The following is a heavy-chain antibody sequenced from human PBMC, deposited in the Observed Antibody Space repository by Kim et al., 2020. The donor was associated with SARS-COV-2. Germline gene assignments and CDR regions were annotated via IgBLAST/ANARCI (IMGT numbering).Heavy chain of an antibody. CDR1: GFNFNSYS. J-gene: IGHJ6*02. CDR2: ISSSSTTM. Sequence: GGSLRLSCAASGFNFNSYSMNWVRQAPGKGLEWVSYISSSSTTMYYADSVRGRFTISRDNAKNSLFLQMNSLRDDDTAVYYCARCPLSMTMVRGMITTTLGSDYNRDVGGQGTTVTVPS. CDR3: ARCPLSMTMVRGMITTTLGSDYNRDV. D-gene: IGHD3-10*01. V-gene: IGHV3-48*02.